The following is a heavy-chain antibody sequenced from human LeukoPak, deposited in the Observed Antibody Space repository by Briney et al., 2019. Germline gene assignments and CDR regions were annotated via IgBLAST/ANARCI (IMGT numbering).Heavy chain of an antibody. J-gene: IGHJ4*02. D-gene: IGHD2-15*01. V-gene: IGHV1-2*02. Sequence: ASVKVSCKASGYTFSGYYMHWVRQAPGQGLEWMGWINPNSGGTKYAQKFQGRVTMTRDTSTNTVYMELSSLRSEDTAIYYCAREPHCSGGSCYFDYWGQGTLVTVSS. CDR1: GYTFSGYY. CDR2: INPNSGGT. CDR3: AREPHCSGGSCYFDY.